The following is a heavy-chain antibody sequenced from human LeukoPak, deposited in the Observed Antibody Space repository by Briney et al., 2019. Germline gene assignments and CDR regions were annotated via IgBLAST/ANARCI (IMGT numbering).Heavy chain of an antibody. CDR2: INPTTGGT. V-gene: IGHV1-46*01. J-gene: IGHJ4*02. CDR3: ARASLRLGELSLPTEIDY. CDR1: GYTFTSYY. Sequence: ASVKVSCKASGYTFTSYYIHWVRQAPGQGLEWMGIINPTTGGTSYAQKFQGRVTMTRDTSTSTVYMELSSLRSEDTAVYYCARASLRLGELSLPTEIDYWGQGTLVTVSS. D-gene: IGHD3-16*02.